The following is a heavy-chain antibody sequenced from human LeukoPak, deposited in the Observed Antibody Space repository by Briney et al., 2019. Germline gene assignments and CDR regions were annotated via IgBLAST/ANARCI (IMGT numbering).Heavy chain of an antibody. D-gene: IGHD3-3*01. V-gene: IGHV4-59*01. J-gene: IGHJ5*02. Sequence: PSETLSLTCTVSGGSISSYYWSWIRQPPGKGLEWTGYIYYSGSTNYNPSLKSRVTISVDTSKNQFSLKLSSVTAADTAVYYCARATTYYDFWSGYPYNWFDPWGQGTLVTVSS. CDR1: GGSISSYY. CDR2: IYYSGST. CDR3: ARATTYYDFWSGYPYNWFDP.